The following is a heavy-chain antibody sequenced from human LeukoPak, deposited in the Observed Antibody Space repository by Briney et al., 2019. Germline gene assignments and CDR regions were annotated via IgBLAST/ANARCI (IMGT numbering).Heavy chain of an antibody. CDR1: GGSISSSTYY. J-gene: IGHJ4*02. CDR2: LYYDGST. Sequence: SETLSLTCSVSGGSISSSTYYWAWIRQPPGKGLEWVGSLYYDGSTYYNPSLKSRGTISVDTSKSQFSLKLGSVTAADTAMYYCARDRQQLVRGDYFDYWGQGTLVTVSS. V-gene: IGHV4-39*07. D-gene: IGHD6-13*01. CDR3: ARDRQQLVRGDYFDY.